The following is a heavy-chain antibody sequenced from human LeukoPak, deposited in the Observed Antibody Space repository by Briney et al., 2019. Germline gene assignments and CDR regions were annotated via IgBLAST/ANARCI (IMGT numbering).Heavy chain of an antibody. Sequence: PGGSLRLSCAASGFTFSSYWMTWVRQAPGRGLEWVANMNQDGSERYYVDSVKGRFTISRDNARNSLYLQVNCLRAEDTAVYYCARDVVNRIAHDYYMDVWGKGTTVTVSS. D-gene: IGHD1-14*01. J-gene: IGHJ6*03. CDR1: GFTFSSYW. V-gene: IGHV3-7*01. CDR2: MNQDGSER. CDR3: ARDVVNRIAHDYYMDV.